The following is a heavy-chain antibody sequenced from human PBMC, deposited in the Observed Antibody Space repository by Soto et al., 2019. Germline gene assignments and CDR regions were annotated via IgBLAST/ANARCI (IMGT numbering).Heavy chain of an antibody. J-gene: IGHJ4*02. CDR2: ITGGNT. CDR3: AKDKERGGYDSDFDS. Sequence: EVQLLKSGGGLIQPGGSLRLSCEASGFTFGTYGMGWVHQAPGKGLEWVSTITGGNTYYAASVRGRFTISRDNYKNTLYLQMSSLRAEDTALYYCAKDKERGGYDSDFDSWGQGTLVTVSS. V-gene: IGHV3-23*01. CDR1: GFTFGTYG. D-gene: IGHD3-3*01.